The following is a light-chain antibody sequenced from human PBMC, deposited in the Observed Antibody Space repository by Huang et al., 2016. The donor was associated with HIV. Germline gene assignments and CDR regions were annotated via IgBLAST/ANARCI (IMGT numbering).Light chain of an antibody. CDR2: DAS. Sequence: LVSTQSPATLSLSPGESATLPCRASQSVSRYLAWYQQKPGQAPRLLIHDASSTATGIPARFIGGGSGTDFTLTISSLEPEDVAVYYCQQRSNWPPITFGQGTRLEIK. V-gene: IGKV3-11*01. CDR3: QQRSNWPPIT. CDR1: QSVSRY. J-gene: IGKJ5*01.